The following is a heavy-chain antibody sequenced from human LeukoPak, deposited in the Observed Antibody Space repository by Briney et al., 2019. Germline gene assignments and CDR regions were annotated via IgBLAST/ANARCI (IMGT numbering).Heavy chain of an antibody. V-gene: IGHV4-59*01. J-gene: IGHJ4*02. CDR1: GGSISSYY. Sequence: SETLSLTCTVSGGSISSYYWSWIRQPPGKGLEWIGYIYYSGSTNYNPSLKSRATISVDTSKNQFSLKLSSATAADTAVYYCARGLRWDLLLHFDYWGQGTLVTVSS. CDR2: IYYSGST. CDR3: ARGLRWDLLLHFDY. D-gene: IGHD4-23*01.